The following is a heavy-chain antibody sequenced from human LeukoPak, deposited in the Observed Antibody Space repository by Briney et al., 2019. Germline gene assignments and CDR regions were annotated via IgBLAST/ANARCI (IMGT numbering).Heavy chain of an antibody. J-gene: IGHJ4*02. Sequence: ASVKVSCKASGYTFTSYYMHWVRQAPGQGLEWMGIINPSGGSTSYAQKLQGRVTMTRDTSTSTVYMELSSLRSEDTAVYYCARADDYYDSSGYSAHFDYWGQGTLVTVSS. CDR3: ARADDYYDSSGYSAHFDY. CDR2: INPSGGST. V-gene: IGHV1-46*01. D-gene: IGHD3-22*01. CDR1: GYTFTSYY.